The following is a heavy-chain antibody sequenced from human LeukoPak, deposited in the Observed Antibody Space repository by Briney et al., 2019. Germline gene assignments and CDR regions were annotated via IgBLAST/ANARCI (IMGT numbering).Heavy chain of an antibody. Sequence: ASVKVSCKASGYTFTSYDINWVRQATGQGLEWMGWMNPNSGNTGYAQKFQGRVTMTRNTSISTAYMELSSLRSEDTAVYYCARDASSVHGFDYWGQGTLVTVSS. J-gene: IGHJ4*02. V-gene: IGHV1-8*01. CDR1: GYTFTSYD. CDR2: MNPNSGNT. D-gene: IGHD6-25*01. CDR3: ARDASSVHGFDY.